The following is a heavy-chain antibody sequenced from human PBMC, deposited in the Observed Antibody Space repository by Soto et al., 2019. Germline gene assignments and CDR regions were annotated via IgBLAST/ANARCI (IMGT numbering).Heavy chain of an antibody. V-gene: IGHV3-30*18. CDR2: ISYDGSNK. CDR1: GFTFSSYG. Sequence: GSLRLSCAASGFTFSSYGMHWVRQAPGKGLEWVAVISYDGSNKYYADSVKGRFTISRDNSKNTLYLQMNSLRAEDTAVYYCAKEGVYYDSSGYYGGIDYWGKGPLVTVSS. D-gene: IGHD3-22*01. CDR3: AKEGVYYDSSGYYGGIDY. J-gene: IGHJ4*02.